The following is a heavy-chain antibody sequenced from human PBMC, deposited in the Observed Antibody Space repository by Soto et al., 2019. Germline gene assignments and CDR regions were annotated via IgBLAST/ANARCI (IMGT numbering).Heavy chain of an antibody. D-gene: IGHD2-8*01. CDR2: IWYDGSNK. CDR3: ARDEVLMATKYYYGMDV. Sequence: QVQLVESGGGVVQPGRSLRLSCAASGFTFSSYGMHWVRQAPGKGLEGVAVIWYDGSNKYYADSVKGRFTISRDNSKNTLYLQMNSLRAEDTAVYYCARDEVLMATKYYYGMDVWGQGTTVTVSS. CDR1: GFTFSSYG. J-gene: IGHJ6*02. V-gene: IGHV3-33*01.